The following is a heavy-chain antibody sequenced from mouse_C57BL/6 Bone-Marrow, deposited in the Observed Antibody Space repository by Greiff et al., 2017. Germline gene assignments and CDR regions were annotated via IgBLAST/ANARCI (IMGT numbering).Heavy chain of an antibody. CDR2: IDPETGGT. D-gene: IGHD1-1*01. V-gene: IGHV1-15*01. J-gene: IGHJ4*01. CDR3: TRSGPLFYYYAMDY. CDR1: GYTFTDYE. Sequence: QVQLQQSGAELVRPGASVTLSCKASGYTFTDYEMHWVKQTPVHGLEWIGAIDPETGGTAYNQKFKGKAILTADKSSSTAYMELRSLTSEDSAVYDCTRSGPLFYYYAMDYWGQGTSVTVSS.